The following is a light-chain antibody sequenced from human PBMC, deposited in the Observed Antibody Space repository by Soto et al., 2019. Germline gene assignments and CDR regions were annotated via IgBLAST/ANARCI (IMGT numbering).Light chain of an antibody. CDR1: QIISTDS. V-gene: IGKV3-20*01. J-gene: IGKJ2*01. CDR3: QRNS. CDR2: ATS. Sequence: EIVLTQSPDTLSLSPGERATLSCRANQIISTDSLAWYQHKPGQAPRLLIYATSSRATGIPDRFSGSGSGTDFTLTISRLEPEDFAVYYCQRNSFGQGTRLEIK.